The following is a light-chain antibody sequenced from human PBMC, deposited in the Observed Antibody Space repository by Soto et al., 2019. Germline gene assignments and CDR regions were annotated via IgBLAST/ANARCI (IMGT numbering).Light chain of an antibody. J-gene: IGLJ1*01. CDR1: SSDVGGYNY. Sequence: QSVLTQPASVSGSPGQSLTICCTGTSSDVGGYNYVSWYQQHPGKAPKLMIYDVSNRPSGVSNRFSGSKSGNTESLTISGLQAEDEADYYCSSYTSSRYVFGTGTKVTVL. CDR3: SSYTSSRYV. V-gene: IGLV2-14*01. CDR2: DVS.